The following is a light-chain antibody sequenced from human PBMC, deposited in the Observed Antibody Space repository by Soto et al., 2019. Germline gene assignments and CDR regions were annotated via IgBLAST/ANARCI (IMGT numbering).Light chain of an antibody. J-gene: IGLJ2*01. Sequence: QAVVTQPASVSGSPGQSITISCTGTNSDVGSYNYVSWYQQHPGKAPKLMIYDVSNRPSGVSNRFSGSKSGNTASLTISGLQAEDEADYYCSSYRSRTMVVFGGGTKLTVL. V-gene: IGLV2-14*01. CDR2: DVS. CDR3: SSYRSRTMVV. CDR1: NSDVGSYNY.